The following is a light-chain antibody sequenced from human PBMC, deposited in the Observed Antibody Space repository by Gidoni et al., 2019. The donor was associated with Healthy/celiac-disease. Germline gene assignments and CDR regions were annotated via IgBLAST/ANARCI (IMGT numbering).Light chain of an antibody. CDR2: LGS. J-gene: IGKJ2*01. CDR3: MQALQTPYT. Sequence: SLLSSGEPASISCRSSQSLLHSNGYNYLDWYLQKPGQSPQLLIYLGSNRASGVPDRFSGSGSGTDFTLKISRVEAEDVGVYYCMQALQTPYTFGQGTKLEIK. V-gene: IGKV2-28*01. CDR1: QSLLHSNGYNY.